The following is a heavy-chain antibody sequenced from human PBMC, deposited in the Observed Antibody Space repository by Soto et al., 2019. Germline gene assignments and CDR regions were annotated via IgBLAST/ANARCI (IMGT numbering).Heavy chain of an antibody. D-gene: IGHD4-4*01. CDR1: EYTFTSYV. Sequence: VASVKVSCKASEYTFTSYVMHWVRQAPGQSLEWIGWINAGNGHTKYSQKSQDRVTITRDTSANTAYMELSRLRSEDTAVYYCARELQGLYYFDYWGQGALVTVSS. CDR2: INAGNGHT. J-gene: IGHJ4*02. CDR3: ARELQGLYYFDY. V-gene: IGHV1-3*01.